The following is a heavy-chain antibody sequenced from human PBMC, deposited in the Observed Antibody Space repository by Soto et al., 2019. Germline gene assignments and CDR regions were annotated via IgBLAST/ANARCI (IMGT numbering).Heavy chain of an antibody. J-gene: IGHJ5*02. D-gene: IGHD2-2*01. CDR2: IDPSDSYT. CDR3: ARKYCSSTSCYWVDP. CDR1: GYSFTSYW. Sequence: PGESLKISCKGSGYSFTSYWISWVRQMPGKGLEWMGRIDPSDSYTNYSPSFQGHVTISADKSISTAYLQWSSLKASDTAMYYCARKYCSSTSCYWVDPWGQGTLVTVSS. V-gene: IGHV5-10-1*01.